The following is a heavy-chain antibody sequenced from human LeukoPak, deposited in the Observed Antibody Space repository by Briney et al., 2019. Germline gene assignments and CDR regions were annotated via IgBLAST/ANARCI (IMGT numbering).Heavy chain of an antibody. Sequence: SETLSLTCTVSGYSISSGYYWGWIRQPPGKGLEWIGNIYHSRSTYYNPPLKSRVTISVDTSKNQFSLKLSSVTAADTAVYYCARDLEIVATRWFDPWGQGTLVTVSS. CDR2: IYHSRST. J-gene: IGHJ5*02. CDR1: GYSISSGYY. CDR3: ARDLEIVATRWFDP. V-gene: IGHV4-38-2*02. D-gene: IGHD5-12*01.